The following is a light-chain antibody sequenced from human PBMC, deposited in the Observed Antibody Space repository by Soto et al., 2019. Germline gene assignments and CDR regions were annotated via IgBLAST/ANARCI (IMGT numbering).Light chain of an antibody. Sequence: EIVVTQSPATLSVSPGERATLSCRASQSVSSNLAWYQQKPGQSPRLLIYGASTRATGVPARFSGSGSGTEFTLTISSLQSEDFAVYYCQQYIKLWTFGQGIQV. CDR1: QSVSSN. CDR2: GAS. J-gene: IGKJ1*01. V-gene: IGKV3-15*01. CDR3: QQYIKLWT.